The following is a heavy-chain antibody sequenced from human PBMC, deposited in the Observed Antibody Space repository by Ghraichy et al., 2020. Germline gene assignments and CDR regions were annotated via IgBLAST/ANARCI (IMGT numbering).Heavy chain of an antibody. D-gene: IGHD1-26*01. V-gene: IGHV3-21*01. J-gene: IGHJ4*02. Sequence: SCAASGFTFSTYNMNWVRQAPGKGLEWVSSISGSGTDIYYADSVKGRFTISRDNAKNSLYLQMNSLRADDTALYYCARPAGASTSGSYSYSPDYWGQGTLVTVSS. CDR2: ISGSGTDI. CDR3: ARPAGASTSGSYSYSPDY. CDR1: GFTFSTYN.